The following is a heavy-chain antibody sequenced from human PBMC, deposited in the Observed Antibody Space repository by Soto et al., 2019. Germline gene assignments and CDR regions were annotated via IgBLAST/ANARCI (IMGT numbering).Heavy chain of an antibody. Sequence: GGSLRLSCAASGFTFSSYEMNWVRQAPGKGLEGVSYISSSGSTIYYTDSVKGRFTISRDNAKNSLYLQMNSLRAEDTAVYYCAREAGTPAYFDYWDQGTLVTVSS. CDR3: AREAGTPAYFDY. CDR1: GFTFSSYE. D-gene: IGHD1-1*01. CDR2: ISSSGSTI. V-gene: IGHV3-48*03. J-gene: IGHJ4*02.